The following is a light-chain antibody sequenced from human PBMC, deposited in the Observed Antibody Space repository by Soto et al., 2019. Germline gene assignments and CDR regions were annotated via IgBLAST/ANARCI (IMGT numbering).Light chain of an antibody. CDR3: LLSYSGARGV. Sequence: QAVVTQEPSLTVSPGGTVTLTCGSSTGAVTSGHYPYWFQQKPGQAPWTLIYDTSNKHSWTPARFSGSLLGGKAALTLSGAQPEDEAEYYCLLSYSGARGVFGGGTKLTVL. V-gene: IGLV7-46*01. J-gene: IGLJ2*01. CDR1: TGAVTSGHY. CDR2: DTS.